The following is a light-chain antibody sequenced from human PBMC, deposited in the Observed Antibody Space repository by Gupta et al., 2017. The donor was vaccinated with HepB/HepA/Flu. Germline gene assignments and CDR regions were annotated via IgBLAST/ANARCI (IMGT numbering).Light chain of an antibody. CDR2: GAS. Sequence: DIQMTQSPSSVSASVGDRVTITCRASQGIGRWLAWYQQKPGKAPKLLIYGASSLQSGVPSRFSGSGSGTDFTLTISSLQPEDSATYYCQQANYFPITFGQGTRLEIK. V-gene: IGKV1-12*01. J-gene: IGKJ5*01. CDR3: QQANYFPIT. CDR1: QGIGRW.